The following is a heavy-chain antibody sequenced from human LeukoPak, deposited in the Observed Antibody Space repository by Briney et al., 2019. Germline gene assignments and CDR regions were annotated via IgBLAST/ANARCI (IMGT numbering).Heavy chain of an antibody. J-gene: IGHJ4*02. CDR3: TREFGSGTFD. Sequence: GGSLRLSCAASGFTFSLYWMNWVRRAPGKGLEWVANIKQDGSEKNYVDSVKGRFTISRDNAKNSLYLQMNNLRVEDTAMYFCTREFGSGTFDWGQGTLVTVSS. V-gene: IGHV3-7*03. CDR1: GFTFSLYW. CDR2: IKQDGSEK. D-gene: IGHD2-2*01.